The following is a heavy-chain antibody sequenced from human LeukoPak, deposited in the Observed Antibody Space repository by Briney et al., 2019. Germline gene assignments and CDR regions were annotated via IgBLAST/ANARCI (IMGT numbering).Heavy chain of an antibody. J-gene: IGHJ4*02. D-gene: IGHD3-22*01. CDR2: INHSGST. Sequence: SETLSLTCAVYGGSFSGYYWSWIRLPPGKGLEWIGEINHSGSTNYNPSLKSRVTISVDTSKNQFSLKLSSVTAADTAVYYCARPYDSSGYYNYWGQGTLVTVSS. CDR3: ARPYDSSGYYNY. V-gene: IGHV4-34*01. CDR1: GGSFSGYY.